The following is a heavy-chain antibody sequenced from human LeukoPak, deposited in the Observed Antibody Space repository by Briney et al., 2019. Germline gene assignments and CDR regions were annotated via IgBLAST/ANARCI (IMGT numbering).Heavy chain of an antibody. V-gene: IGHV3-74*01. J-gene: IGHJ4*02. CDR2: IKSDGSN. CDR1: GFTFSSYW. Sequence: GGSLRLSCAASGFTFSSYWMHWVRQAPGKGLVWVSRIKSDGSNYYADSVKGRFTIFRDNAKNTLYLQMNSLRAEDTAVYYCARSYYYDSSHTADYWGQGTLVTVSS. CDR3: ARSYYYDSSHTADY. D-gene: IGHD3-22*01.